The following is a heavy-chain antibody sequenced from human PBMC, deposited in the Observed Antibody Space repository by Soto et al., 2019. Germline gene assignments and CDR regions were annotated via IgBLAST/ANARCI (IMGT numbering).Heavy chain of an antibody. Sequence: EVQLLESGGGLVQPGGSLRLSCAASGFTFSNYAMSWVRQAPGKGLEWVSSFGGSGGSTYYADSVKGRFTISRDNSKNTLVLQMNSMSAEDTAIYYCAKDQATYGRDCFDCWGQGILVTVSS. CDR3: AKDQATYGRDCFDC. CDR2: FGGSGGST. V-gene: IGHV3-23*01. CDR1: GFTFSNYA. J-gene: IGHJ4*02. D-gene: IGHD4-17*01.